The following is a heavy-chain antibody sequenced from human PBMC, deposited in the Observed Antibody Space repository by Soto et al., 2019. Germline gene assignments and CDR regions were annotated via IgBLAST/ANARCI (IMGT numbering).Heavy chain of an antibody. CDR1: GFSFSDYS. D-gene: IGHD1-1*01. CDR3: AREKINWNYFDF. V-gene: IGHV3-11*01. J-gene: IGHJ4*02. CDR2: ISRSGSVI. Sequence: QLQLVESGGGLVQPGGSLRLSCAASGFSFSDYSMTWIRQAPGKGLEWISHISRSGSVIYYADSVKGRFTISRDNERRVFHLQMNTLRAEDTGVYYCAREKINWNYFDFWGQGDLVAVSS.